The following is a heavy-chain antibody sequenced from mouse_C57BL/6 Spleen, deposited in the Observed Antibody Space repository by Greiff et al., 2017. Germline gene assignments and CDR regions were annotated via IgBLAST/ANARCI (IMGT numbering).Heavy chain of an antibody. J-gene: IGHJ2*02. CDR1: GYTFTSYW. Sequence: VQLQQPGAELVMPGASVKLSCKASGYTFTSYWMHWVKQRPGQGLEWIGKIDPSDSYTNYNQKFKGKSTLTVDKSSSTAYMQLSSLTSEDSAVYYCARSYGSNDEYFDYWGQGTSLTVSS. V-gene: IGHV1-69*01. CDR2: IDPSDSYT. CDR3: ARSYGSNDEYFDY. D-gene: IGHD1-1*01.